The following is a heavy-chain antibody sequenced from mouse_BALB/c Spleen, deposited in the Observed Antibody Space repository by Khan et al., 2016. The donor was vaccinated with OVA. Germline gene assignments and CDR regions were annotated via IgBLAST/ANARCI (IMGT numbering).Heavy chain of an antibody. CDR1: GYTFTSYW. D-gene: IGHD4-1*01. J-gene: IGHJ4*01. CDR2: LYPGAGDT. Sequence: VQLQQSGAELARPGASVKLSCKASGYTFTSYWMQWVTPRPGPGLEWIGALYPGAGDTRYTQKFKGKATLTADKSSSSAYMQLSSLASEDSAVYYCARDWDWAMDYWSQGTSVTVSS. V-gene: IGHV1-87*01. CDR3: ARDWDWAMDY.